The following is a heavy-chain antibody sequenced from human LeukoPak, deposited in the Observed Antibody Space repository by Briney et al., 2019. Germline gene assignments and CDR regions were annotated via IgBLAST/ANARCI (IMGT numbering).Heavy chain of an antibody. V-gene: IGHV3-74*01. CDR1: KFRFSNYW. J-gene: IGHJ6*01. Sequence: GGSLRLSCAASKFRFSNYWMFWVRQAPGKGLVWVSRINSDGSTTDYADSVQGRFTISRDNAKNTLYLEMNSLRAEDTAVYYCARDVSAEMMPYYYYGMDVWGQGTTVTVSS. CDR3: ARDVSAEMMPYYYYGMDV. D-gene: IGHD5-24*01. CDR2: INSDGSTT.